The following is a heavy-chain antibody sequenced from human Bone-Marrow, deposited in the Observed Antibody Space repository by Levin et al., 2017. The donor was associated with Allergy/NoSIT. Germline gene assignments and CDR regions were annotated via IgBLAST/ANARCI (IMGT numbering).Heavy chain of an antibody. CDR3: ARLCLGDCSSGPF. Sequence: SETLSLTCTVSGGSISGSTYYWGWIRQPPGKGLEWIGSIYYTGSTYYNPSLKSRVTISVDTSKNQFSLKLSSVTAADTAVYYCARLCLGDCSSGPFWGQGTLVTVSS. CDR1: GGSISGSTYY. V-gene: IGHV4-39*01. CDR2: IYYTGST. J-gene: IGHJ4*02. D-gene: IGHD2-2*01.